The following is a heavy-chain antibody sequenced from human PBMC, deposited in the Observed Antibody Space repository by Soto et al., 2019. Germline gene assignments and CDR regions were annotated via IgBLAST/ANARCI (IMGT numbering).Heavy chain of an antibody. CDR1: GYTLTELS. Sequence: GASVKVSCKVSGYTLTELSMHWVRQAPGKGLEWMGGFDPEDGETIYAQKFQGRVTMTEDTSTDTAYMELSSLRSEDTAVYYCATLPGDCGGDCPSYKYFDYWGQGTLVTGLL. CDR3: ATLPGDCGGDCPSYKYFDY. V-gene: IGHV1-24*01. CDR2: FDPEDGET. J-gene: IGHJ4*02. D-gene: IGHD2-21*02.